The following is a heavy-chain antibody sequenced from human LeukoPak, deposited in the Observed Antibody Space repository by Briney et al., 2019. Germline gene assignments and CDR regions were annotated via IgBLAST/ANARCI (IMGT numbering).Heavy chain of an antibody. CDR1: GFTFSSYS. D-gene: IGHD2-2*02. CDR2: ISSSSSYI. CDR3: ASSFLGYCSSTSCYILGYYLDY. J-gene: IGHJ4*02. Sequence: GGSLRLSCAASGFTFSSYSMNWVRQAPGKGLEWFSSISSSSSYIYYADSVKGRFTISRDNAKNSLYLQMNSLRAEDTAVYYYASSFLGYCSSTSCYILGYYLDYWGQGTLVTVSS. V-gene: IGHV3-21*01.